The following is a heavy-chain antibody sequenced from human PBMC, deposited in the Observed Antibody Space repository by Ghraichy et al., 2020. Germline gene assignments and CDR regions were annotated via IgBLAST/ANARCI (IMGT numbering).Heavy chain of an antibody. CDR1: GFTVSSNY. CDR3: ARVPWGSSGWIDAFDI. Sequence: GESLNISCAASGFTVSSNYMSWVRQAPGKGLEWVSVIYSGGSTYYADSVKGRFTISRDNSKNTLYLQMNSLRAEDTAVYYCARVPWGSSGWIDAFDIWGQGTMVTVSS. J-gene: IGHJ3*02. V-gene: IGHV3-53*01. CDR2: IYSGGST. D-gene: IGHD6-19*01.